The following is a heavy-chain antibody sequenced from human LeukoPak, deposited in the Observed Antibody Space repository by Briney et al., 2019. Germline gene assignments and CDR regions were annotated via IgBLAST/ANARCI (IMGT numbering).Heavy chain of an antibody. CDR1: GGTISGYY. J-gene: IGHJ4*02. V-gene: IGHV4-59*01. D-gene: IGHD3-16*01. CDR2: IYYSGST. Sequence: SETLSLTCTVSGGTISGYYWSWIRQPPGKGLEWIGYIYYSGSTNYNPSLRSRVTISVDTAENQFSLKLSSVTAADTAVYYCARDSYGFFGKWGQGTLVTVSS. CDR3: ARDSYGFFGK.